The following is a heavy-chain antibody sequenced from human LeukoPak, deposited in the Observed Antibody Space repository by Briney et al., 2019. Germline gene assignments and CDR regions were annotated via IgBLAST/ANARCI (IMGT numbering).Heavy chain of an antibody. Sequence: AGGSLRLSCAASGCSFSTYAMTWVRQAPGKGLEWVSTISGSGGSTYYGDSVKGRFTISRDNSKNTLYLQMNSLRAEDTAVYYCAKDASRYDSSGYYYYWGQGTLVTVSS. CDR2: ISGSGGST. J-gene: IGHJ4*02. CDR3: AKDASRYDSSGYYYY. D-gene: IGHD3-22*01. V-gene: IGHV3-23*01. CDR1: GCSFSTYA.